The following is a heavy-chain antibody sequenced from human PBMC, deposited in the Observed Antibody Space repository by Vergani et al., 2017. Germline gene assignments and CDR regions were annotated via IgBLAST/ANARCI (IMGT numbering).Heavy chain of an antibody. CDR2: ISGSGGST. D-gene: IGHD3-22*01. Sequence: VQLVESGGGVVQPGGSLRLSCAASGFTFSSYAMSWVRQAPGKGLEWVSAISGSGGSTYYADSVKGRFTISRDNSKNTLYLQMNSLRAEDTAVYYCAKVGTIGGTDSSGYYVYWYFDLWGRGTLVTVSS. V-gene: IGHV3-23*04. CDR1: GFTFSSYA. CDR3: AKVGTIGGTDSSGYYVYWYFDL. J-gene: IGHJ2*01.